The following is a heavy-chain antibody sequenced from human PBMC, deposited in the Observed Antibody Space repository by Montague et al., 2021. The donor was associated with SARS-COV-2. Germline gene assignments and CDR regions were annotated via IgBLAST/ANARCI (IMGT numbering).Heavy chain of an antibody. CDR1: GGSVSGGSYY. CDR2: IYYSGST. J-gene: IGHJ6*02. Sequence: SKTLSLTCTVSGGSVSGGSYYWSWVRQPPGKGLEWIGYIYYSGSTNYNPSLKSRVTISVDTSKNQFSLKLSSVTAADTAVYYCARDRGQTYYDILTGRALSVTLANGMDVWGQGTTVTVSS. D-gene: IGHD3-9*01. CDR3: ARDRGQTYYDILTGRALSVTLANGMDV. V-gene: IGHV4-61*01.